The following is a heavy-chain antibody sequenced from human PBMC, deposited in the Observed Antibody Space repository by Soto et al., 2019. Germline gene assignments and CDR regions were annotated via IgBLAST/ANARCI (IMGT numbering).Heavy chain of an antibody. D-gene: IGHD3-22*01. Sequence: TLSLTCTVYGGSISSGGYYWSWIRQHPGKGLEWIGYIYYSGSTYYNPSLKSRVTISVDTSKNQFSLKLSSVTAADTAVYYCATLDDTDGYSAAYAFDYWGQGTLVTVSS. V-gene: IGHV4-31*03. J-gene: IGHJ4*02. CDR2: IYYSGST. CDR1: GGSISSGGYY. CDR3: ATLDDTDGYSAAYAFDY.